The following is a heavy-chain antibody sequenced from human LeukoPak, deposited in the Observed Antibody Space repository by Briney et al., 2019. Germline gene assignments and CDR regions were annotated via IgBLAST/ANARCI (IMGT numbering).Heavy chain of an antibody. Sequence: ASVKVSCKASGYTFSGTGWYLYWLRQAPGQGLERMGWIYPNNGDTAYAQKFQGRVAMTRDTSISTAYMELRSLRPDDTAVYYCARDGPAQMVDFDYWGQGTLVTVSS. CDR1: GYTFSGTGWY. D-gene: IGHD3-10*01. CDR2: IYPNNGDT. CDR3: ARDGPAQMVDFDY. J-gene: IGHJ4*02. V-gene: IGHV1-2*02.